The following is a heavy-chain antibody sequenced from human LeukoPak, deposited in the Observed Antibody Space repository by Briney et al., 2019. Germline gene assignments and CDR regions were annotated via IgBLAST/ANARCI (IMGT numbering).Heavy chain of an antibody. D-gene: IGHD1-7*01. V-gene: IGHV3-30-3*01. CDR2: ISYDGGNK. CDR3: AREGDAITGTFDAFDI. J-gene: IGHJ3*02. Sequence: GGSLRLSCRVSGFTFTHYWMHWVRQAPGKGLEWVAVISYDGGNKYYADSVKGRFTISRDNSKSTLYLQMSSLRPEDAAVYYCAREGDAITGTFDAFDIWGQGTMVTVSS. CDR1: GFTFTHYW.